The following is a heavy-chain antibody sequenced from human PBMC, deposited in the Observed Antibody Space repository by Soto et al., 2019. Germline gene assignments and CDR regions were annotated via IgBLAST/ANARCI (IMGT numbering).Heavy chain of an antibody. Sequence: PSETLSLTCAVYGGSFSGYYWSWIRQPPGKGLEWIGEINHSGSTNYNPSLKSRVTISVDTSKNQFSLKLSSVTAADTAVYYCARGSSWYPFDYWGQGTLVTVSS. CDR1: GGSFSGYY. CDR3: ARGSSWYPFDY. J-gene: IGHJ4*02. CDR2: INHSGST. V-gene: IGHV4-34*01. D-gene: IGHD6-13*01.